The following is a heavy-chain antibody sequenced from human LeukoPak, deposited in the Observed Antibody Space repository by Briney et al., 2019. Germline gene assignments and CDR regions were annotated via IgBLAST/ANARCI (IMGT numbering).Heavy chain of an antibody. V-gene: IGHV1-46*01. D-gene: IGHD2-2*01. J-gene: IGHJ4*02. CDR1: GYTFTNYY. CDR2: INPRGGST. Sequence: GAPLTVSCKASGYTFTNYYMHWVRQAPGQGLEWMGIINPRGGSTSYAQKFQGRVTMTRDTSTNTVYMDLSSLRSEDTAVYYCAKGAVVAPDVAPFDYWGQGTLVTVSS. CDR3: AKGAVVAPDVAPFDY.